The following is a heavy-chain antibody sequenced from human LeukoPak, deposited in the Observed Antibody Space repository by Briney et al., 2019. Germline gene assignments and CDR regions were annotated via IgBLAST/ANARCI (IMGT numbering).Heavy chain of an antibody. CDR2: ISAYNGNT. CDR3: ARDPSGGVIITPGY. CDR1: GYTFTSYG. Sequence: ASVKVSCKASGYTFTSYGISWVRQAPGQGLEWMGWISAYNGNTNYAQKFQGRVTITADKSTSTAYMELSSLRSEDTAVYYCARDPSGGVIITPGYWGQGTLVTVSS. V-gene: IGHV1-18*01. J-gene: IGHJ4*02. D-gene: IGHD3-10*01.